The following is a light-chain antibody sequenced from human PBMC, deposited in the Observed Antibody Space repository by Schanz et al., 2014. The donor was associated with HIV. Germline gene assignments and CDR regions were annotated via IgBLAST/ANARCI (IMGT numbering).Light chain of an antibody. Sequence: EIVLTQSPATLSLSPGERATLSCRASQGVKSHLAWYQQKPGQAPRLLIYDASNRATGIPARFSGSGSGTDFTLTISRVEPEDYAVYYCQQYDSPPWTFGQGTKVEVK. CDR3: QQYDSPPWT. CDR2: DAS. V-gene: IGKV3-11*01. J-gene: IGKJ1*01. CDR1: QGVKSH.